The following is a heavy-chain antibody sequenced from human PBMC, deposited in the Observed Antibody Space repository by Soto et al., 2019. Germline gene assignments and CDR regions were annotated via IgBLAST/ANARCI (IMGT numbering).Heavy chain of an antibody. CDR1: GFTFRNYK. CDR3: ARALYYYDSSGYYGS. CDR2: ISSSSSYI. D-gene: IGHD3-22*01. Sequence: GGSLRLSCEASGFTFRNYKMNWVRQAPGKGLEWVSSISSSSSYIYYADSVKGRFTISRDNAKNSLYLQMNSLRAEDTAVYYCARALYYYDSSGYYGSWGQGTLVTVSS. V-gene: IGHV3-21*01. J-gene: IGHJ5*02.